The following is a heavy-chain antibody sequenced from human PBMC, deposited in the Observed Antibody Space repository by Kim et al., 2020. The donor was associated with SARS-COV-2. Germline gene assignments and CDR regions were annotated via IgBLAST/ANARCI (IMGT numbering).Heavy chain of an antibody. D-gene: IGHD3-3*01. CDR1: GYSFTSYW. Sequence: GESLKISCKGSGYSFTSYWIGWVRQMPGKGLEWMGIIYPGDSDTRYSPSFQGQVTISADKSISTAYLQWSSLKASDTAMYYCARHAPVSDGGAVREFDYWGQGTLVTVSS. V-gene: IGHV5-51*01. CDR3: ARHAPVSDGGAVREFDY. CDR2: IYPGDSDT. J-gene: IGHJ4*02.